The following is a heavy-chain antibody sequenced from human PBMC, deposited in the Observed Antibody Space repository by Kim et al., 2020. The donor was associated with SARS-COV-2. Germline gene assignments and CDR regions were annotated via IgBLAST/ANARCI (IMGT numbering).Heavy chain of an antibody. CDR3: TTEDCSGGSCYSGLNWFDP. V-gene: IGHV3-15*01. J-gene: IGHJ5*02. CDR1: GFTFSNAW. Sequence: GGSLRLSCAASGFTFSNAWMSWVRQAPGKGLEWVGRIKSKTDGGTTDYAAPVKGRFTISRDDSKNTLYLQMNSLKTEDTAVYYCTTEDCSGGSCYSGLNWFDPWGQGTLVTVSS. D-gene: IGHD2-15*01. CDR2: IKSKTDGGTT.